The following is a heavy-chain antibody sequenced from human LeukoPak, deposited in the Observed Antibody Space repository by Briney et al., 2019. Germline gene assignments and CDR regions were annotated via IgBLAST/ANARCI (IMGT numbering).Heavy chain of an antibody. CDR1: GGSISSSTYY. Sequence: PSETLSLTCTVSGGSISSSTYYWGWVRQPPGKGLEWIGTIYYSGDTYYNPSLKSRVTISEDTPKNQLSLKLNSLTAADSALYYCVRLDYGDYGSFDSWGQGTLVTVSS. V-gene: IGHV4-39*01. J-gene: IGHJ4*02. CDR2: IYYSGDT. CDR3: VRLDYGDYGSFDS. D-gene: IGHD4-17*01.